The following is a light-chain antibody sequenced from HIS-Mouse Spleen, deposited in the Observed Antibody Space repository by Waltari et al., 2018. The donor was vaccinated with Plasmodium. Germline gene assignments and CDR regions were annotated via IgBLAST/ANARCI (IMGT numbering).Light chain of an antibody. V-gene: IGKV3-15*01. CDR3: QQYNNWSFT. J-gene: IGKJ3*01. CDR2: GAS. CDR1: QSVSSN. Sequence: EIVITQSPATLSVSPGERATLSCTASQSVSSNLPWYQQKPGQAPRLLIYGASTRATGIRARFSGSGSGTEFTLTISSLQSEDFAVYYCQQYNNWSFTFGPGTKVDIK.